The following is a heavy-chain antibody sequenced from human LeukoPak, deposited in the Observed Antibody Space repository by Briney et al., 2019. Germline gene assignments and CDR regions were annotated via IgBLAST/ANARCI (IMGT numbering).Heavy chain of an antibody. Sequence: SQTLSLTCAVSGGSISSGGYSWSWIRQPPGKGLEWIGYIYHSGSTYYNPSLKSRVTISVDTSKNQFSLKLSSVTAADTAVYYCARREIYSGYEDYWGQGTLVTVSS. J-gene: IGHJ4*02. CDR1: GGSISSGGYS. CDR3: ARREIYSGYEDY. D-gene: IGHD5-12*01. V-gene: IGHV4-30-2*02. CDR2: IYHSGST.